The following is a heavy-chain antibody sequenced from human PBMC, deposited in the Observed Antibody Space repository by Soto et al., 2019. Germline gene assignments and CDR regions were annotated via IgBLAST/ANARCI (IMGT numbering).Heavy chain of an antibody. D-gene: IGHD6-6*01. Sequence: SETLSLTCTVSGGYISSYYWSWIRQPPGKGLEWIGYIYYSGSTNYNPSLKSRVTISVDTSKNQFSLKLSSVTAADTAVYYCARDLEYSSSSYYFDYWGQGTLVTVSS. CDR2: IYYSGST. CDR3: ARDLEYSSSSYYFDY. CDR1: GGYISSYY. J-gene: IGHJ4*02. V-gene: IGHV4-59*01.